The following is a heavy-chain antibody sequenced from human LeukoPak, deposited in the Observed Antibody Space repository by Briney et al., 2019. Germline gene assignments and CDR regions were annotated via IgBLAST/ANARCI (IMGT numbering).Heavy chain of an antibody. J-gene: IGHJ3*02. Sequence: GASVKVSCKASGYTFTDHYLHWLRQAPGQGLEYLGWINPNGGGTNFPQKFQGRVTMTRDMSISTAYMELSRLRSDDTAVYYCAXXXSTTRRHDAFDIWGQGTLVTVSS. D-gene: IGHD1-1*01. V-gene: IGHV1-2*02. CDR1: GYTFTDHY. CDR2: INPNGGGT. CDR3: AXXXSTTRRHDAFDI.